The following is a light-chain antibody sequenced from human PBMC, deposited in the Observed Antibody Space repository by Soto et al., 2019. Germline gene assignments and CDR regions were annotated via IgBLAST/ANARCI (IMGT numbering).Light chain of an antibody. CDR2: GAS. Sequence: EIVMTQSPATLSVSPGERATLSCRASQSVSSNLAWYQQKPGQAPRLLIYGASTRATGIPARFSGSGSGTEFTLTICSLQSEDFAVYYCQQYHNWPPGTFGQGTKVEIK. V-gene: IGKV3-15*01. CDR3: QQYHNWPPGT. J-gene: IGKJ1*01. CDR1: QSVSSN.